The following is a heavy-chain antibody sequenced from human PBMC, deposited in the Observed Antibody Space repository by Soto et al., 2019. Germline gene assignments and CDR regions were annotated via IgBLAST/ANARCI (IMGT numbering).Heavy chain of an antibody. CDR2: IYSGGST. D-gene: IGHD3-22*01. CDR3: ARASYYYDSSGYWERDAFDI. V-gene: IGHV3-53*01. Sequence: GGSLRLSCAASGFTVSSNYMSWVHQAPGKGLEWVSVIYSGGSTYYADSVKGRFTISRDNSKNTLYLQMNSLRAEDTAVYYCARASYYYDSSGYWERDAFDIWGQGTMVTVSS. CDR1: GFTVSSNY. J-gene: IGHJ3*02.